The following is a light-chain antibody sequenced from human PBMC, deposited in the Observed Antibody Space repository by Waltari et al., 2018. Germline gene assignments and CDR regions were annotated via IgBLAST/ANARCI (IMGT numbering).Light chain of an antibody. Sequence: QSVLTQPTSVSAAPGQRFTISWSGSSSDIGSNYVSWYQHLPGTAPKLVIYENNKRPPGIPDRFSGSKFDTSGTLDITGLQTGDEADYYCGTWHSGLSVVLFGGGTKLTVL. CDR1: SSDIGSNY. J-gene: IGLJ3*02. CDR3: GTWHSGLSVVL. V-gene: IGLV1-51*02. CDR2: ENN.